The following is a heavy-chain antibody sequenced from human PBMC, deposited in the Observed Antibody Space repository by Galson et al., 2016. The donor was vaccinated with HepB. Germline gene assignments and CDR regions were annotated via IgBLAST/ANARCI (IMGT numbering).Heavy chain of an antibody. CDR3: ARRGGFGLTFES. J-gene: IGHJ4*02. Sequence: SETLSLTCNVSGASIISGDYYWGWIRQPPGKGLEWIGHIYYNGNTHSSPSLKSRVTMSVDTSNNQFSLELNSVTAADTAVYYCARRGGFGLTFESWGQGMLVTVSS. CDR1: GASIISGDYY. CDR2: IYYNGNT. V-gene: IGHV4-39*01. D-gene: IGHD3/OR15-3a*01.